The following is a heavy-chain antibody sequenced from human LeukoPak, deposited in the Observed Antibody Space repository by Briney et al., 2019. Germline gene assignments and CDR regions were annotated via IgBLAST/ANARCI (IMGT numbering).Heavy chain of an antibody. D-gene: IGHD3-22*01. CDR1: GYTLISYA. CDR3: AGNYYDSSGYYDIDY. V-gene: IGHV1-69*13. J-gene: IGHJ4*02. Sequence: SVKVSCKASGYTLISYAMHWVRQAPGQRLEWMGGIIPIFGTANYAQKFQGRVTITADESTSTAYMELSSLRSEDTAVYYCAGNYYDSSGYYDIDYWGQGTLVTVSS. CDR2: IIPIFGTA.